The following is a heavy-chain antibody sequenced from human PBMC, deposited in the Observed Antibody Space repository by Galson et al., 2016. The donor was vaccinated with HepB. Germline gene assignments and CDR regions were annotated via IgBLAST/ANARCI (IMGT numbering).Heavy chain of an antibody. CDR1: GFTFSDSA. J-gene: IGHJ4*02. V-gene: IGHV3-23*01. CDR2: ISGDSENT. CDR3: AKGGAYDH. Sequence: SLRLSCAASGFTFSDSAMSWVRQAPGKGLEWVSAISGDSENTYYTDSVKGRFAISKDNSEKTLYLQMNSLRAEGTAIYYCAKGGAYDHWGQGTLVTVSS.